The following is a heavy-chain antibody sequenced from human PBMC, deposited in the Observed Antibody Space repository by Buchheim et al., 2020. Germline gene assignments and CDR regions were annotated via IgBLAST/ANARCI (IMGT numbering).Heavy chain of an antibody. CDR3: ARREGITIIADRAVYSYYHMDV. CDR1: GGSVSSAKDS. V-gene: IGHV4-61*01. Sequence: QVQLQESGPGVVKPSETLSLTCTVSGGSVSSAKDSWTWIRQPPGKGLEWIAYTSYSGSIDYNPSLRSRVTISIATSKNQFSLKLRSVTATDTAVYFCARREGITIIADRAVYSYYHMDVWGKGTT. D-gene: IGHD3-10*01. CDR2: TSYSGSI. J-gene: IGHJ6*03.